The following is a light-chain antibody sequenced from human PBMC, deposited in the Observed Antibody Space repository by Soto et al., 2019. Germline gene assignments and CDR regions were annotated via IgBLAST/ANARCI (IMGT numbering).Light chain of an antibody. Sequence: AIRMPQSPSSFSASTGDRVTITCRASQGISSSLAWYQQKPGKAPKLLIYAESTLPSGVTSRSSGCGSESDFTLTITCVQSEDVATYTRQYYYSCPHTFGQGTMVEIK. V-gene: IGKV1-8*01. CDR1: QGISSS. CDR3: QYYYSCPHT. J-gene: IGKJ1*01. CDR2: AES.